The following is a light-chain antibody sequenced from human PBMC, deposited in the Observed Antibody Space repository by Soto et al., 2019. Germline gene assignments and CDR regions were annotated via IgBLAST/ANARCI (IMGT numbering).Light chain of an antibody. V-gene: IGKV1-9*01. CDR2: AAS. J-gene: IGKJ2*01. CDR1: QGIASY. Sequence: IPLTQSPSSLSASIGDRVTITCRASQGIASYLAWYQQKPGNAPKLLIYAASTLHSGVPSRFSGSGSGTDFTLTISSLQPEDFVTYYCQQLNVNLLFGQGTKLEIK. CDR3: QQLNVNLL.